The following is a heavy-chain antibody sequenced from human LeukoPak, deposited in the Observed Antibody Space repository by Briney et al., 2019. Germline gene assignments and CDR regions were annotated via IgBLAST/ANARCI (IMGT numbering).Heavy chain of an antibody. CDR2: IKSKTDGGTT. CDR3: ATDYLYDILTGSKY. J-gene: IGHJ4*02. D-gene: IGHD3-9*01. V-gene: IGHV3-15*01. Sequence: GGSLRLSCAASGCTFSHAWMSWVRQAPGKGLEWVDRIKSKTDGGTTDYAAPVKGRFTISRDDSKNTLYLQMNSLTMEDSAVYYCATDYLYDILTGSKYWGQGTLVTVSS. CDR1: GCTFSHAW.